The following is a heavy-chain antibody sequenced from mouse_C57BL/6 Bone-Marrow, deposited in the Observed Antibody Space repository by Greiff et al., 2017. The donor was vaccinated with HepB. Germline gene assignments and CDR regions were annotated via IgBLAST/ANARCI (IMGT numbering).Heavy chain of an antibody. J-gene: IGHJ4*01. CDR1: GYTFTSYW. Sequence: QVQLQQSGAELATPGASVKLSCKASGYTFTSYWMHWVKQRPGQGLEWIGYINPSSGYTKYNQKFKDKATLTADKSSSTAYMQLSSLTYEDSAVYDCARRTLYYGEAMDYWGQGTSVTVSS. CDR3: ARRTLYYGEAMDY. V-gene: IGHV1-7*01. CDR2: INPSSGYT. D-gene: IGHD1-1*01.